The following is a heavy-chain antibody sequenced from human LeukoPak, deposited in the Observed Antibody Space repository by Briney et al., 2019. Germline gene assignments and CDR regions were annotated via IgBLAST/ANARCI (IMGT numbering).Heavy chain of an antibody. J-gene: IGHJ6*03. CDR2: ISAYNGNT. V-gene: IGHV1-18*01. CDR1: GYTFTSYG. CDR3: ARVFYGSGSYTVYYYYMDV. D-gene: IGHD3-10*01. Sequence: VASVKVSCKASGYTFTSYGISWVRQAPGQGLEWMGWISAYNGNTNYAQKLQGRVTMTTDTSTSTAYMELRSLRSDDTAVYYCARVFYGSGSYTVYYYYMDVWGKGTTVTVSS.